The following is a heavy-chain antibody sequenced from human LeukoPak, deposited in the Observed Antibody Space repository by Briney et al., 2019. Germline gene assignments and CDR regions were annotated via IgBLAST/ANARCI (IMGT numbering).Heavy chain of an antibody. Sequence: PGGSLRLSCAASGFSFSNYWMSWVRQAPGKGLEWVANIKADGSEQYYVDSVKGRFAISRDNAKNSVYLQMNSLRAEDTAVYYRATDWRRGGWYFFFDYWGQGTLVTVSS. CDR3: ATDWRRGGWYFFFDY. D-gene: IGHD6-19*01. V-gene: IGHV3-7*01. CDR2: IKADGSEQ. J-gene: IGHJ4*02. CDR1: GFSFSNYW.